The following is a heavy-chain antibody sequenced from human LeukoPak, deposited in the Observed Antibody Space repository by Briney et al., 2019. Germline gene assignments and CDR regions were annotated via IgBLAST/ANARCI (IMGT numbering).Heavy chain of an antibody. Sequence: SQTLSLTCDISGDSVSSNSAAWNWLRQSPLRGLEWLGRTYYRSKWYNGYAVSVKSRITINADTSKNQFSLQLNSVTPEDTAVYYCARDGGYRIDYWGQGTLVTVSS. D-gene: IGHD5-18*01. CDR1: GDSVSSNSAA. V-gene: IGHV6-1*01. CDR3: ARDGGYRIDY. CDR2: TYYRSKWYN. J-gene: IGHJ4*02.